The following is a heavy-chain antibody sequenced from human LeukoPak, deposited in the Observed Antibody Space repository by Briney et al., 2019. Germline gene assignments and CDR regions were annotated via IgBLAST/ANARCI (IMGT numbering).Heavy chain of an antibody. Sequence: SEALSLTCTVSGSSISSGGYYWSWIRQHPGKGLEWIGYIYYSGSTYYNPSLKSRVTISVDTSKNQFSLKLSSVTAADTAVYYCARDSVVPAVNYYYGMDVWGQGTTVTVSS. D-gene: IGHD2-2*01. CDR2: IYYSGST. CDR1: GSSISSGGYY. CDR3: ARDSVVPAVNYYYGMDV. J-gene: IGHJ6*02. V-gene: IGHV4-31*03.